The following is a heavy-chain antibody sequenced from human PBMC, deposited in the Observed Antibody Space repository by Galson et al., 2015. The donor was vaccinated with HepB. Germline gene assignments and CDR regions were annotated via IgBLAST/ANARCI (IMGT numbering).Heavy chain of an antibody. J-gene: IGHJ5*02. V-gene: IGHV4-61*01. Sequence: SETLSLTCTVSGGSVSSGSYYWSWIRQPPGKGLEWIGYIYYSGSTNYNPSLKSRVTISVDTSKNQFSLKLSSVTAADTAVYYCARVRGSSSSGGWFDPWGQGTLVTVSS. CDR3: ARVRGSSSSGGWFDP. D-gene: IGHD6-6*01. CDR2: IYYSGST. CDR1: GGSVSSGSYY.